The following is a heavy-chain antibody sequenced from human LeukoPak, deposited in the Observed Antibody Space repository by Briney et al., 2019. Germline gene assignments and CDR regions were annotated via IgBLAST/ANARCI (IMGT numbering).Heavy chain of an antibody. CDR3: AKDFVRYNIQFDY. V-gene: IGHV3-23*01. CDR1: GFTFSNYG. D-gene: IGHD3-9*01. CDR2: FSGSGITT. J-gene: IGHJ4*02. Sequence: KPGGSLRLSCAASGFTFSNYGMSWVRQAPGKGLEWVSSFSGSGITTYYADSVKGRFTISRDNSKNTLYLQMNSLRAEDTALYYCAKDFVRYNIQFDYWGQGALVTVSS.